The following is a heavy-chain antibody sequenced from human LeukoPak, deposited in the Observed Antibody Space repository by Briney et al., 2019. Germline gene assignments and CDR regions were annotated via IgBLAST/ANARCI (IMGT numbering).Heavy chain of an antibody. CDR1: GFTFSSYS. CDR3: ARDTNQLLSY. V-gene: IGHV3-48*01. J-gene: IGHJ4*02. Sequence: HPGGSLRLSCAASGFTFSSYSMNWVRQAPGKGLEWVSYISSSSSTMYYADSVKGRFTISRDNAKNSLYLQMNSLRAEDTAVYDCARDTNQLLSYWGQGTLVTVSS. D-gene: IGHD2-2*01. CDR2: ISSSSSTM.